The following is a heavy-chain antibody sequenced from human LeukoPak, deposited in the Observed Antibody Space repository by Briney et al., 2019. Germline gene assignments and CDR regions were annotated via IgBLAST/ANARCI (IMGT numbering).Heavy chain of an antibody. D-gene: IGHD6-13*01. V-gene: IGHV1-69*02. CDR1: GGTFSSYT. CDR2: IIPILGIA. CDR3: ARHPLAAADPGWFDP. Sequence: GASVKVSCKASGGTFSSYTISWVRQAPGQGLEWMGRIIPILGIANYAQKFQGRVTITTDKSTSTAYMELSSLRSEDTAVYYCARHPLAAADPGWFDPWGQGTLVTVSS. J-gene: IGHJ5*02.